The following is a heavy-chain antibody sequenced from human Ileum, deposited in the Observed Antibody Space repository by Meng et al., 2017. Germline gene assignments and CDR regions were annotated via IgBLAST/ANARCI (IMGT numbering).Heavy chain of an antibody. Sequence: EVRLVESGGGLVRPGGSLRPSCAVSGSTFSDYWMHWVRQTPGKGLVWVSRINGDGSTTTYADSVKGRFTISRDNAESTLYLQMNSLRVDDTAVYYCTRAGSFRHDYWGQGALVTVSS. J-gene: IGHJ4*02. D-gene: IGHD2-15*01. CDR3: TRAGSFRHDY. CDR2: INGDGSTT. CDR1: GSTFSDYW. V-gene: IGHV3-74*01.